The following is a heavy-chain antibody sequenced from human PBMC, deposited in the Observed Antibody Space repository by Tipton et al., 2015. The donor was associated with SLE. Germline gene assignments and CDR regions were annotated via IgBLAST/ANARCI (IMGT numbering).Heavy chain of an antibody. V-gene: IGHV4-61*02. J-gene: IGHJ4*02. Sequence: TLSLTCTVSGRSISSGSCFWSWIRQPAGQGLEWIGRIYPSGSTNHTPSLKRRITVSVDTPKNQFSLSLTAVTAADTAVYYCARVGKCTDSDGYYLYYFDYWGQGTQVTVSS. D-gene: IGHD3-22*01. CDR3: ARVGKCTDSDGYYLYYFDY. CDR2: IYPSGST. CDR1: GRSISSGSCF.